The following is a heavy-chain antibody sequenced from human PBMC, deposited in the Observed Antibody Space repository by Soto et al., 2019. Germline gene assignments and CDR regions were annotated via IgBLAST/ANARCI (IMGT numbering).Heavy chain of an antibody. V-gene: IGHV3-21*01. Sequence: EVQLVESGGGLVKPGGSLRLSCAASGFTFSSYSMNWVRQAPGKGLEWVSSISSSSSYIYYADSVKGRFTISRDNAKNSLYLQMNSLRAEDTAVYYCARDSGPVCSSGSCYPGDAFDIWGQGTMVTVSS. D-gene: IGHD2-15*01. CDR3: ARDSGPVCSSGSCYPGDAFDI. CDR2: ISSSSSYI. CDR1: GFTFSSYS. J-gene: IGHJ3*02.